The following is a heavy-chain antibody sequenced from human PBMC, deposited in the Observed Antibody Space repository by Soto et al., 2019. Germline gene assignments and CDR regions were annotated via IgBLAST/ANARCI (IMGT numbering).Heavy chain of an antibody. J-gene: IGHJ5*02. CDR2: IYYSGST. CDR1: GGSISSGGYY. Sequence: QVQLQESGPGLVKPSQTLSLTCTVSGGSISSGGYYWSWIRQHPGKGLEWIGYIYYSGSTYYNPSLKSRVTTSVDTVKNQFSLKLSSVTAADTAVYYWATDHLWFGELKYSWFDPWGQGTLVTVSS. V-gene: IGHV4-31*03. CDR3: ATDHLWFGELKYSWFDP. D-gene: IGHD3-10*01.